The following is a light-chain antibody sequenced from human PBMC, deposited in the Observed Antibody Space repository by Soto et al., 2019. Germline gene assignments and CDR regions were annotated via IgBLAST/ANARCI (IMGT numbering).Light chain of an antibody. Sequence: QSALTQPASVSGSPGQSITISCSGTSSDIGAYDHVAWFQQFPGKTPKLMIYSVSNRPSGVSYRFSGSKSGNTASLTISGLQAEDEADYYCSSYTGGNPSYVFGTGTKVTVL. J-gene: IGLJ1*01. CDR2: SVS. CDR3: SSYTGGNPSYV. CDR1: SSDIGAYDH. V-gene: IGLV2-14*01.